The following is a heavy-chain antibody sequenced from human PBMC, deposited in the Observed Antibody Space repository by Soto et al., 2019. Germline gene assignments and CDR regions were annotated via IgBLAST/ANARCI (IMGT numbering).Heavy chain of an antibody. D-gene: IGHD2-8*01. CDR1: GFTFSSYA. J-gene: IGHJ6*03. V-gene: IGHV3-23*01. CDR2: ISGSGGST. CDR3: AKDRVVLMVYAIFTYYYMDV. Sequence: HPGGSLRLSCAASGFTFSSYAMSWVRQAPGKGLEWVSAISGSGGSTYYADSVKGRFTISRDNSKNTLYLQMNSLRAEDTAVYYCAKDRVVLMVYAIFTYYYMDVWGKGTTVTVSS.